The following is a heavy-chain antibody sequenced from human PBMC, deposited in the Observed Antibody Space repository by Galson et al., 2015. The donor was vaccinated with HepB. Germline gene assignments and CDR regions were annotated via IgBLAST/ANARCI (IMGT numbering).Heavy chain of an antibody. Sequence: SCKASGGTFSSYAISWVRQAPGQGLEWMGGIIPIYGTANYAQKFQGRVTITADESTSTAYMELSSLRFDDTAVYYCARVGGKLGYCSGGSCSNWFDPWGQGTLVTGSS. CDR1: GGTFSSYA. V-gene: IGHV1-69*01. CDR3: ARVGGKLGYCSGGSCSNWFDP. CDR2: IIPIYGTA. J-gene: IGHJ5*02. D-gene: IGHD2-15*01.